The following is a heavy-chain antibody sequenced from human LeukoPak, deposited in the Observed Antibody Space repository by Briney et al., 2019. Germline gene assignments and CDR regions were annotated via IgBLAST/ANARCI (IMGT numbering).Heavy chain of an antibody. J-gene: IGHJ5*02. V-gene: IGHV3-11*01. CDR3: ARDEEAAGTRYFDP. CDR1: GFTFSDYY. CDR2: ISPSGSTM. Sequence: GGSLRLSCTASGFTFSDYYMSWIRQAPGKGLEWVSYISPSGSTMQYADSVEGRFTISRDNAKNSLYLQMNSLRAEDTAVYYCARDEEAAGTRYFDPWGQGTLVTVSS. D-gene: IGHD6-13*01.